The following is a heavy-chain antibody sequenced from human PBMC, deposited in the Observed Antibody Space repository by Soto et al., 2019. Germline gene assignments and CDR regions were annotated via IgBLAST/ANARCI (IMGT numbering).Heavy chain of an antibody. CDR3: ARDVGVRRAVAGTDD. CDR2: ISTRSRYI. CDR1: RLPFSVYD. J-gene: IGHJ4*02. V-gene: IGHV3-21*01. Sequence: GSLGLSWAPSRLPFSVYDMNAVRAGRVKGLEWVSSISTRSRYIYYADLVKGRFTVSRDNAKNSLYLQMNSLRVDDTAVYYGARDVGVRRAVAGTDDWGQGTLSTVSS. D-gene: IGHD6-13*01.